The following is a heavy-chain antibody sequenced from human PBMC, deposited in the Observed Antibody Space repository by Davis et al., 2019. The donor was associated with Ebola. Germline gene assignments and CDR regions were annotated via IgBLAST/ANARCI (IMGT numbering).Heavy chain of an antibody. Sequence: ASVKVSCKASGYRFTSYYMHWVRQAPGQGLEWMGIINPITGGTSYAQNFQVRVNMTRDTSTSTVYIELSSLRSEDTAVYCCAREGGRYYDSSGYVFDIWGQGTMVKVSS. CDR2: INPITGGT. CDR3: AREGGRYYDSSGYVFDI. J-gene: IGHJ3*02. V-gene: IGHV1-46*01. D-gene: IGHD3-22*01. CDR1: GYRFTSYY.